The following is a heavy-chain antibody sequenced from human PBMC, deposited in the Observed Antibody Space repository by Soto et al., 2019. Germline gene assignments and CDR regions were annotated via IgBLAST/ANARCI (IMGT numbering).Heavy chain of an antibody. CDR1: GYTLTSYD. CDR2: MNPNSGNT. D-gene: IGHD6-25*01. CDR3: AREPAAYDY. Sequence: GASVKVSCKASGYTLTSYDINWVRQATGQGLEWMGWMNPNSGNTGYAQKFQGRVTMTRDTLMSTAYMELSGLTSEDTAVYYCAREPAAYDYWGLGTLVTVSS. V-gene: IGHV1-8*01. J-gene: IGHJ4*02.